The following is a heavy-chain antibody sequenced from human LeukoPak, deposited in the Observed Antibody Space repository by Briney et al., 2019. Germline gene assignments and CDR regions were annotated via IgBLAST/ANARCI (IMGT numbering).Heavy chain of an antibody. Sequence: PSETLFLTCTVSGGSISSSSYYWGWIRQPPGKGLEWIGSIYYSGSTYYNPSLKSRVTISVDTSKNQFSLKLSSVTAADTAVYYCARLKVLCSSTSCYPDAFDIWGQGTMVTVSS. D-gene: IGHD2-2*01. CDR1: GGSISSSSYY. CDR3: ARLKVLCSSTSCYPDAFDI. CDR2: IYYSGST. J-gene: IGHJ3*02. V-gene: IGHV4-39*01.